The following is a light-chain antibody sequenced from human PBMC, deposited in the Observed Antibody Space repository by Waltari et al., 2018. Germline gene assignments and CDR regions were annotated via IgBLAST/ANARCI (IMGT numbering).Light chain of an antibody. CDR1: SSDVHY. J-gene: IGLJ2*01. CDR3: TSYADIIPVV. V-gene: IGLV2-14*03. CDR2: DVN. Sequence: QSALTPPASVSGSPGQSITISCTARSSDVHYFPWYQQFPGKAPKVLIYDVNRRPSGVSNRFSGSKSGSTASLTISGLQPQDEADYYCTSYADIIPVVLGGGTKLTVL.